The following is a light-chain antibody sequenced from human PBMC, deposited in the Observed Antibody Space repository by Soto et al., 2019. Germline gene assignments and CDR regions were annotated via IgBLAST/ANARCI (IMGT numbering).Light chain of an antibody. CDR2: DAF. Sequence: EIVLTQSPATLSLSPGERATLSCRASQSVSSYLAWYQKKPGQAPRLLIYDAFNRATGIPARFSGSGSGTDFTLTISSLEPEDFAVYYCQQRSNWRFTFGPGTKVDIK. J-gene: IGKJ3*01. V-gene: IGKV3-11*01. CDR3: QQRSNWRFT. CDR1: QSVSSY.